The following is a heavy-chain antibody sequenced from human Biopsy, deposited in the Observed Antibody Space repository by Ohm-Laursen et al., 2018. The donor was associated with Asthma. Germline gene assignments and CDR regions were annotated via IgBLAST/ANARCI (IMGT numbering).Heavy chain of an antibody. Sequence: SLRLSCAASGFTFGDYWMSWVRQVPGKGLEWVDNIKHDGTEKNHVDSLKGRFTISRDNAKNSLYLQMNSLRAEDTAVYYCARTFHFWSPYHAEHYQLWGQGTLVTVPS. J-gene: IGHJ1*01. CDR2: IKHDGTEK. CDR3: ARTFHFWSPYHAEHYQL. D-gene: IGHD3-3*02. CDR1: GFTFGDYW. V-gene: IGHV3-7*01.